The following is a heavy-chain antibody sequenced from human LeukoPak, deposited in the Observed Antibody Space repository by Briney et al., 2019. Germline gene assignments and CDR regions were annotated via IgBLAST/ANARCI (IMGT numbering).Heavy chain of an antibody. V-gene: IGHV4-4*07. D-gene: IGHD3-10*01. CDR2: INSSGST. CDR3: ARGAYGSGSTNWFDP. CDR1: GGSISTYY. Sequence: SETLALTCTVSGGSISTYYWSWIRQPAGKGLEWIGRINSSGSTNYNPSLKSRVTISVDTSKNQFSLILSSVTAADTAVYYCARGAYGSGSTNWFDPWGQGTLVTVSS. J-gene: IGHJ5*02.